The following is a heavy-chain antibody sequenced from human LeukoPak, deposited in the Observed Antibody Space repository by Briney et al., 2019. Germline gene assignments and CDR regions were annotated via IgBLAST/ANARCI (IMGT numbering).Heavy chain of an antibody. CDR3: ARDDTQRRGNEYYDALDF. CDR1: GFTFTKYW. V-gene: IGHV3-7*01. Sequence: QPGGSLRLSCAASGFTFTKYWMTWVRQAPGKGLEWVANIRPDGNDRNFVDSVKGRFTISIDSAKKSVYLQMNSLRVEDTAVYYCARDDTQRRGNEYYDALDFWGQGTMVTVSP. D-gene: IGHD1-26*01. CDR2: IRPDGNDR. J-gene: IGHJ3*01.